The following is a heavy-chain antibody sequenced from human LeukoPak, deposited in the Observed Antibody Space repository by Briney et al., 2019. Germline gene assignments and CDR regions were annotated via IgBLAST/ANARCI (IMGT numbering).Heavy chain of an antibody. J-gene: IGHJ4*02. D-gene: IGHD2-2*01. V-gene: IGHV3-30*03. Sequence: PGGSLRLSCAASGFTFSSYGMHWVRQAPGKGLEWVAVISYDGSNKYYADSVKGRFTISRDNSKNTVHLQMDSLRAEDTAVYYCATSVVPGIGHYWGQGTQVTVSS. CDR2: ISYDGSNK. CDR3: ATSVVPGIGHY. CDR1: GFTFSSYG.